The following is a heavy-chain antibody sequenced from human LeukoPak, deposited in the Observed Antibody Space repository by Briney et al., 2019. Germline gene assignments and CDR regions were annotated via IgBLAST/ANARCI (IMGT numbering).Heavy chain of an antibody. CDR3: ARVVVGAKNFYYYYMDV. CDR2: INHSGRT. Sequence: SETLSLTCAVYGGSFSGYYWSWIRQPPGEGLGWIGEINHSGRTNYNPSLKSRVTISVDTSKNQFSLKLSSVTAADTAVYYCARVVVGAKNFYYYYMDVWGKGTTVTVSS. J-gene: IGHJ6*03. V-gene: IGHV4-34*01. CDR1: GGSFSGYY. D-gene: IGHD1-26*01.